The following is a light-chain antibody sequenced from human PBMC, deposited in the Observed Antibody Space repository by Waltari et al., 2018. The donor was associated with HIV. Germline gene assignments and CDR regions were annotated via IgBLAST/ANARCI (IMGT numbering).Light chain of an antibody. Sequence: EIVLTQSPATLSLSPGERATLSCRASQSVNTYLAWYQQKPGQAPRLLIYDASNRATGIPARFSGSGSGTDFTLTISSLEPEDFPVYYCQQRSNWPPEITFGQGTRLEIK. CDR2: DAS. V-gene: IGKV3-11*01. CDR3: QQRSNWPPEIT. CDR1: QSVNTY. J-gene: IGKJ5*01.